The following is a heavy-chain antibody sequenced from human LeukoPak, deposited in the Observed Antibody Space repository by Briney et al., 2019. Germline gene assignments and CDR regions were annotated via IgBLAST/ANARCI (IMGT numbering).Heavy chain of an antibody. CDR2: IRDSGET. V-gene: IGHV3-66*03. J-gene: IGHJ5*02. CDR3: ARDRAVTQDWVEFDP. D-gene: IGHD4-17*01. CDR1: GFSVSTYY. Sequence: GGSLRLSCAGTGFSVSTYYMSWVRQAPGKGLEWVSLIRDSGETFYADSVKGRFTISRDNSKNTMYLQMNRLRVEDTAVYFCARDRAVTQDWVEFDPWGQGTLVTVSS.